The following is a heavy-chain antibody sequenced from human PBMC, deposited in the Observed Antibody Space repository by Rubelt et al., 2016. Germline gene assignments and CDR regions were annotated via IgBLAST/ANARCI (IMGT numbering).Heavy chain of an antibody. CDR3: ARSNRKAASITGWLDP. Sequence: QVQLQQWGAGLLKPSETLSLTCAVYGGSFSGYYWSWIRRPPGKGLEWIGSIYYTGSTYYNTSLESRVTISVDTSKNQFSLKLTSVPAAYTAVYYCARSNRKAASITGWLDPWGQGTLVTVSS. CDR1: GGSFSGYY. V-gene: IGHV4-34*01. J-gene: IGHJ5*02. D-gene: IGHD6-13*01. CDR2: IYYTGST.